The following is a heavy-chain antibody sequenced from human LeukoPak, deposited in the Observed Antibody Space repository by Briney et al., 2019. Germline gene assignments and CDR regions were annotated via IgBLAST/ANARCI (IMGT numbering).Heavy chain of an antibody. CDR1: GYTFTTYD. D-gene: IGHD6-19*01. CDR2: MNPNSCNT. CDR3: ARGRGSGHKENWFDP. Sequence: ASVKVSCKACGYTFTTYDIHWVRQPTGQGVEWMGWMNPNSCNTGYTQKFHGRVTMTRNTSISTAYMELSSLRSEDTAVYYCARGRGSGHKENWFDPWGQGTLVTVSS. V-gene: IGHV1-8*01. J-gene: IGHJ5*02.